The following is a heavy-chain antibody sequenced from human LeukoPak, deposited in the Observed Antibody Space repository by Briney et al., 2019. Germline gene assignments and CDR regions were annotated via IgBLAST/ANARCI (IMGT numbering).Heavy chain of an antibody. V-gene: IGHV3-21*01. CDR3: VRGRERVAATNNWFDP. Sequence: PGGSLRLSSAASGFTLSSYTMKWVRQAPGKGLEWVSSISSSSSYIYYTDSVKGRFTISRDNAKNSLYLQMNSLRAEDTAVYYCVRGRERVAATNNWFDPWGQGTLVTVSS. CDR2: ISSSSSYI. CDR1: GFTLSSYT. D-gene: IGHD2-15*01. J-gene: IGHJ5*02.